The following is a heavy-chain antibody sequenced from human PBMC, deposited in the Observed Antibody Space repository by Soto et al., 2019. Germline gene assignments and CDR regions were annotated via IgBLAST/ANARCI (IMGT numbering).Heavy chain of an antibody. D-gene: IGHD3-3*01. J-gene: IGHJ4*02. CDR2: ISANNGNT. V-gene: IGHV1-18*04. CDR3: ARTVAIYYFDY. CDR1: GYTFTSYY. Sequence: CKASGYTFTSYYMHWVRQAPGQGLEWMGIISANNGNTNYAQKLQGRVTMTTDTSTSTAYMELRSLRSDDTAVYYCARTVAIYYFDYWGQGTLVTVSS.